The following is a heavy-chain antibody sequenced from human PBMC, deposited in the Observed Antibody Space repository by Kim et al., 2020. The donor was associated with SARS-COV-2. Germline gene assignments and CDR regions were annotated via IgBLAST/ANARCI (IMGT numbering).Heavy chain of an antibody. V-gene: IGHV4-31*02. CDR3: ARFGGYGYNWFDP. Sequence: SNPSLKSRVTISVDTSKNQFSLKLSSVTAADTAVYYCARFGGYGYNWFDPWGQGTLVTVSS. J-gene: IGHJ5*02. D-gene: IGHD5-12*01.